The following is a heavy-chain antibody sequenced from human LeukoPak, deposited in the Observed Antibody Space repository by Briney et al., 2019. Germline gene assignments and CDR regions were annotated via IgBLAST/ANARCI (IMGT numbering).Heavy chain of an antibody. CDR2: IYYSGST. CDR3: ARHHIAAAGFDY. CDR1: GPSISSYY. V-gene: IGHV4-59*01. J-gene: IGHJ4*02. D-gene: IGHD6-13*01. Sequence: SETLSLTCPVSGPSISSYYCSWIRQPPGKGLEWIWYIYYSGSTNYNPSLKGRVTISVDTSKNQFSLKLSSVTAADTAVYYCARHHIAAAGFDYWGQGTLVTVSS.